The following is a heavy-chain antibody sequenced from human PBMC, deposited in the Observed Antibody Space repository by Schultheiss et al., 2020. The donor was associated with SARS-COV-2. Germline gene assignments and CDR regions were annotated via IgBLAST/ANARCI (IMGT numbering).Heavy chain of an antibody. D-gene: IGHD3-3*01. CDR2: IYYSGST. CDR3: ARDPLKQITIFGVPQGYYYGMDV. V-gene: IGHV4-30-4*01. J-gene: IGHJ6*02. CDR1: GGSISSGDYY. Sequence: SETLSLTCTVSGGSISSGDYYWSWIRQPPGKGLEWIGYIYYSGSTYYNPSLKSRVTISVDTSKNQFSLKLSSVTAADTAVYYCARDPLKQITIFGVPQGYYYGMDVWGQGTTVTVSS.